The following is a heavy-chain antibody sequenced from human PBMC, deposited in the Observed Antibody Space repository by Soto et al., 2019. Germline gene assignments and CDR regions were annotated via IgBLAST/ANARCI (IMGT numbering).Heavy chain of an antibody. D-gene: IGHD3-16*01. CDR3: ARPRGGGGPYDAIDI. J-gene: IGHJ3*02. CDR2: IYYSGST. CDR1: GGSISSGDYY. V-gene: IGHV4-30-4*01. Sequence: QVQLQESGPGLVKPSQTLSLTCTVSGGSISSGDYYWSWIRQPPGKGLEWIGYIYYSGSTDYNPSLKSLVTISVHPSKNQFSLTLSSLTAAATAVYYCARPRGGGGPYDAIDIWGQGTMVMVSS.